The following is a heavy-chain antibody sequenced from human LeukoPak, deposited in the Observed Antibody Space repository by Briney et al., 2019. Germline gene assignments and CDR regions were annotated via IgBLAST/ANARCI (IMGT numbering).Heavy chain of an antibody. CDR2: ISYDGTYK. CDR1: GFTFGDYA. Sequence: GGSLRLSCAASGFTFGDYAMHWVRQAPDKGLEWVSVISYDGTYKYYGNSVKGRVTISRDNSKNTLYLQMDSLRPEDTGVYSCARKSGGSQRKMDDWFDPWGQGTLVIVSS. V-gene: IGHV3-30*04. D-gene: IGHD3-10*01. CDR3: ARKSGGSQRKMDDWFDP. J-gene: IGHJ5*02.